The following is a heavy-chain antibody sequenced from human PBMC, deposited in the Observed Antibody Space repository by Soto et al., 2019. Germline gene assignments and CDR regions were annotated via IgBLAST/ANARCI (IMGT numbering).Heavy chain of an antibody. CDR2: MSKDGRSQ. Sequence: PGGSLRLSCAASGFTFSNYAMHWVRQAPGKGLEWAAGMSKDGRSQSYANSVKGRFIISRDNSRNTLDLQMNSLRPEDTATYYCAKEAVPFDALDVWGQGTLVTVSS. V-gene: IGHV3-30*18. J-gene: IGHJ3*01. CDR1: GFTFSNYA. CDR3: AKEAVPFDALDV.